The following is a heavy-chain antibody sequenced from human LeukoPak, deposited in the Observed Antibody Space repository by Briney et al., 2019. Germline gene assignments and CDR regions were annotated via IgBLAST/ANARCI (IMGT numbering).Heavy chain of an antibody. D-gene: IGHD6-19*01. V-gene: IGHV3-48*01. CDR3: ARDQWLDY. Sequence: GGSLRLSCAASGFTFSGYIMNWVRQAPGKGLEWVSFISSSSNTVYYADSVKGRFTVSRDNAKNSLYLQMNSLRAEDTAVYYCARDQWLDYWGQGTLVTVSS. J-gene: IGHJ4*02. CDR2: ISSSSNTV. CDR1: GFTFSGYI.